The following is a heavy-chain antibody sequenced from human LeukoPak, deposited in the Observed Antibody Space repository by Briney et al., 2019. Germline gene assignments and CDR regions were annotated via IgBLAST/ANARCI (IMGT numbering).Heavy chain of an antibody. D-gene: IGHD2-15*01. J-gene: IGHJ4*02. Sequence: GASVKVSCKASGYTFTSYDINWVRQATGQGLEWMGWMNPNSGNTGYAQKFQGRDTMTRNTSISTAYMELSSLTSEDTAVYYCARSDLGYCSGGSCYSHYWGQGTLVTVSS. CDR1: GYTFTSYD. V-gene: IGHV1-8*01. CDR3: ARSDLGYCSGGSCYSHY. CDR2: MNPNSGNT.